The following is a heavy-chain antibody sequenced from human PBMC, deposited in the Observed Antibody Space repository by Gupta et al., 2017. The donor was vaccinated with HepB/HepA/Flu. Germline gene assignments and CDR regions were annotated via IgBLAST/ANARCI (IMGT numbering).Heavy chain of an antibody. CDR3: SRESCNFWSGFYTMAFNI. V-gene: IGHV4-4*07. D-gene: IGHD3-3*01. Sequence: VQLQESGPGLVRPSETLSLTCTVSGDSLSNYYWSWIRQPAGKGLEWIGRISATGSTNYNPSLKSRVTLSRDTSKNQFSLTLRAVTAADTAIYYCSRESCNFWSGFYTMAFNIWGQGTRGTVSS. J-gene: IGHJ3*02. CDR1: GDSLSNYY. CDR2: ISATGST.